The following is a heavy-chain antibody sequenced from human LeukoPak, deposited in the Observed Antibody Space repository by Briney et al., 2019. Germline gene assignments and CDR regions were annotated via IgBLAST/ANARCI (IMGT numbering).Heavy chain of an antibody. Sequence: GGSLRLSCAASGFTFSSYDMHWVRQATGKGLEWVSAIGYGGDTHYSGSVKSRFTISREDAKNSLYLQMNSLGAGDTAVYYCARGNILTGYTYWGQGTLVTVSS. D-gene: IGHD3-9*01. V-gene: IGHV3-13*04. CDR1: GFTFSSYD. J-gene: IGHJ4*02. CDR3: ARGNILTGYTY. CDR2: IGYGGDT.